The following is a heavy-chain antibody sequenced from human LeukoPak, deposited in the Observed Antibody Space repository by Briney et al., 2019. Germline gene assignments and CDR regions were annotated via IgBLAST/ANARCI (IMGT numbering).Heavy chain of an antibody. Sequence: SETLSLTCTVSGGSISSSSYYWGWIRQPPGKGLEWIGSIYYSGSTYYNPSLKSRVTISVDTSKNQFSLKLSSVTAADTAVYYCARIDYYDSSGCLFDYWGQGTLVTVSS. J-gene: IGHJ4*02. D-gene: IGHD3-22*01. CDR3: ARIDYYDSSGCLFDY. CDR2: IYYSGST. CDR1: GGSISSSSYY. V-gene: IGHV4-39*01.